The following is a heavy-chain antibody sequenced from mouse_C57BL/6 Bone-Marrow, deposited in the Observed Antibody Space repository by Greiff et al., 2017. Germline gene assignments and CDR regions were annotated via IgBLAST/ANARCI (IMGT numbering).Heavy chain of an antibody. CDR2: ISSGGSYT. D-gene: IGHD1-1*01. CDR1: GFTFSSYG. J-gene: IGHJ3*01. V-gene: IGHV5-6*01. CDR3: ARLGYYYGSSLAY. Sequence: EVQGVESGGDLVKPGGSLKLSCAASGFTFSSYGMSWVRQTPDKRLEWVATISSGGSYTYYPDSVKGRFTISRDNAKNTLYLQMSSLKSEDTAMYYGARLGYYYGSSLAYWGQGTLVTVSA.